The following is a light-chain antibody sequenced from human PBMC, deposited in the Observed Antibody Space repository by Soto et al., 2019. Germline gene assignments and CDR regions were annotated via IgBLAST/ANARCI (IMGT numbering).Light chain of an antibody. CDR1: GSDVGGYNY. V-gene: IGLV2-11*01. CDR2: DVT. CDR3: CSYAGSYTLV. J-gene: IGLJ2*01. Sequence: QSALTQPRSVSGSPGQSVTISYTGTGSDVGGYNYVSWYQQHPGKAPKLMINDVTKRPSGVPDRFSGSKSGNTASLTISGLQAEDEADYYCCSYAGSYTLVFGGGTKLTVL.